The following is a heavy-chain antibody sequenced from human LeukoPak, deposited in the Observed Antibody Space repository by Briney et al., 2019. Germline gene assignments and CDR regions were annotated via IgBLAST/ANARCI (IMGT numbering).Heavy chain of an antibody. V-gene: IGHV3-33*01. CDR2: IWKDGSKA. J-gene: IGHJ1*01. CDR1: PFIFTGFA. CDR3: GRGNKSFDR. Sequence: PGGSLRLSCEMSPFIFTGFAVHWVRQAPGEGLEWVAVIWKDGSKAFYGDAVRGRFTLARDNSKSTVFLEMNSLRAGDTAVHYCGRGNKSFDRWGQGTLVIVS. D-gene: IGHD1/OR15-1a*01.